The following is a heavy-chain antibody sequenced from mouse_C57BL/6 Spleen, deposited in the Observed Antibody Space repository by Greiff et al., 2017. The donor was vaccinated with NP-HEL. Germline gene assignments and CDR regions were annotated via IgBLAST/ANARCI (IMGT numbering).Heavy chain of an antibody. D-gene: IGHD1-1*01. Sequence: DVMLVESGGDLVKPGGSLKLSCAASGFTFSSYGMSWVRQTPDKRLEWVATISSGGSYTYYPDSVKGRFTISRDNAKNTLYLQMSSLKSEDTAMYYCARHFITTVVAPPFDYWGQGTTLTVSS. CDR3: ARHFITTVVAPPFDY. V-gene: IGHV5-6*02. CDR1: GFTFSSYG. J-gene: IGHJ2*01. CDR2: ISSGGSYT.